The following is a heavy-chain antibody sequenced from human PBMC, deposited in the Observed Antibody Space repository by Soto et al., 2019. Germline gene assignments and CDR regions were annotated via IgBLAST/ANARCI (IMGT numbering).Heavy chain of an antibody. Sequence: EVQLVESGGGLVKPGGSLRLSCAASGFTFSSYSMNWVRQAPGKGLEWVSSISSSSSYIYYADSVKGRFTISRDNATNSLYLQMNSLRAEDTVVYYCARDPGSSSWYGRAWFDPWGQGTLVTVSS. CDR1: GFTFSSYS. D-gene: IGHD6-13*01. CDR3: ARDPGSSSWYGRAWFDP. V-gene: IGHV3-21*01. CDR2: ISSSSSYI. J-gene: IGHJ5*02.